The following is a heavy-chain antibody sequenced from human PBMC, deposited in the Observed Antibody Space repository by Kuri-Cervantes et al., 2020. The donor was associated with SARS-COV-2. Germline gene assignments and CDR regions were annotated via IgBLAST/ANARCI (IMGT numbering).Heavy chain of an antibody. CDR2: ISSSSSYI. J-gene: IGHJ2*01. CDR1: GFTFSSYS. D-gene: IGHD2-2*01. Sequence: GESLKISCAASGFTFSSYSMNWVRQAPGKGLEWVSSISSSSSYIYYAGSVEGRFTISRDNAKNSLYLEMNSLRAEDTAVYYCARDGGYCTLTTCYSYWYFDLWGRGTLVTVSS. CDR3: ARDGGYCTLTTCYSYWYFDL. V-gene: IGHV3-21*01.